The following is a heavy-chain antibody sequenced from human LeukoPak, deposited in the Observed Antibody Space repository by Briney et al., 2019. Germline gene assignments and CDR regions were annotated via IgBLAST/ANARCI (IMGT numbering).Heavy chain of an antibody. J-gene: IGHJ4*02. Sequence: HPGGSLRLSCAASGFTFSSYAMSWVRQAPGKGLEWVSAISGSGDSTYYADSVKGRFTISRDNSKNTLYLQMNSLRAEDTAVYYCAKGGYNWNDGHFDYWGQGTLVTVSS. CDR3: AKGGYNWNDGHFDY. V-gene: IGHV3-23*01. D-gene: IGHD1-1*01. CDR2: ISGSGDST. CDR1: GFTFSSYA.